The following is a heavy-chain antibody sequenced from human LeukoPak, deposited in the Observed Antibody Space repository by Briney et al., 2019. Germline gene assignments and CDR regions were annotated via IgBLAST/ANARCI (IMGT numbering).Heavy chain of an antibody. Sequence: SVKVSCKASGGTFSSYAISWVRQAPGQGLEWMGGIIPIFGIANYAQKFQGRVTITADESTSTAYMELSSLRSEDTAVYYCARPHARHPDSADYYMDVWGKGTTVTVSS. J-gene: IGHJ6*03. CDR2: IIPIFGIA. CDR1: GGTFSSYA. V-gene: IGHV1-69*13. D-gene: IGHD1-14*01. CDR3: ARPHARHPDSADYYMDV.